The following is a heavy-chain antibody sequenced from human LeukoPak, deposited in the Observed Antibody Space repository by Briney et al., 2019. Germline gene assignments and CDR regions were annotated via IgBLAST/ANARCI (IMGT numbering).Heavy chain of an antibody. Sequence: GRSLRLSSAASGFTFDDYAMHWVRQAPGKGLEWVSGISWNSGSIGYADSVKGRFTISRDNAKNSLYLQMNSLRADDTALYYCAKDLKFGENYYYYGMDVWGQGTTVTVSS. CDR2: ISWNSGSI. J-gene: IGHJ6*02. V-gene: IGHV3-9*01. D-gene: IGHD3-10*01. CDR1: GFTFDDYA. CDR3: AKDLKFGENYYYYGMDV.